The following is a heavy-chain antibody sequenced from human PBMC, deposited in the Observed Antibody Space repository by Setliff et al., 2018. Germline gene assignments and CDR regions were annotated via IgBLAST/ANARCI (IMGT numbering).Heavy chain of an antibody. J-gene: IGHJ3*01. Sequence: GGSLRLSCAASGFTFSSYSMNWVRQAPGKGLEWVSSISSSSSYIYYADSVKGRFTIYRDNAKNSLYLQMNSLRAEDTALYYCARDRGLRGFDVWGQGTMVTVSS. V-gene: IGHV3-21*01. CDR1: GFTFSSYS. D-gene: IGHD3-10*01. CDR3: ARDRGLRGFDV. CDR2: ISSSSSYI.